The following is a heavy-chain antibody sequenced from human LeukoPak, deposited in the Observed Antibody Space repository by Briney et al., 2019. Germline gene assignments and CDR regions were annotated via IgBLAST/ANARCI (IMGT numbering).Heavy chain of an antibody. CDR2: IIPIFGTA. D-gene: IGHD2-15*01. J-gene: IGHJ6*02. CDR1: GGTLSSYA. V-gene: IGHV1-69*13. Sequence: ASVKVSCKASGGTLSSYAISWVRQAPGQGLEWMGGIIPIFGTANYAQKFQGRVTITADESTSTAYMELSSLRSEDTAVYYCARSDPIGAPNCSGGSCSYYYYGMDVWGQGTTVTVSS. CDR3: ARSDPIGAPNCSGGSCSYYYYGMDV.